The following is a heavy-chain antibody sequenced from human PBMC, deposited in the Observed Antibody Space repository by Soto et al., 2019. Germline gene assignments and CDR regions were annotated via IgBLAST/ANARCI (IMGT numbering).Heavy chain of an antibody. CDR1: GFTFSSYA. D-gene: IGHD2-15*01. CDR3: AKALVAATLKGYFDY. Sequence: EVQLLESGGGLVQPGGSLRLSCAASGFTFSSYAMSWVRQAPGKGLEWVSAISGSGGNTYYADSVKGRFTISRDNSKNTLYLQMNSLRAEDTAVYYCAKALVAATLKGYFDYWGQGTLVTVSS. V-gene: IGHV3-23*01. CDR2: ISGSGGNT. J-gene: IGHJ4*02.